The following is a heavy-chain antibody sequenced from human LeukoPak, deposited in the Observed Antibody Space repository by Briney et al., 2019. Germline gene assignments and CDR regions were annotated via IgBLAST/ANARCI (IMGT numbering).Heavy chain of an antibody. V-gene: IGHV1-69*02. CDR2: IIPLLGIE. Sequence: AASVKVSXKASGGTFRSDSFSWVRQAPGQGPEWMGRIIPLLGIENCAQKFQDRLTIMADKSTSTVYMELSSLRSGDTAVYYCARGDGGHDFWSNYPLDSWGQGTLVTVSS. J-gene: IGHJ4*02. CDR1: GGTFRSDS. CDR3: ARGDGGHDFWSNYPLDS. D-gene: IGHD3-3*01.